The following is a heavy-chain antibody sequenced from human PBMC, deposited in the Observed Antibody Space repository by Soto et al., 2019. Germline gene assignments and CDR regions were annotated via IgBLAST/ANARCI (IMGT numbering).Heavy chain of an antibody. CDR3: AKDQVRLQLQVFDY. CDR1: GFTFSSYG. CDR2: ISYDGSNK. D-gene: IGHD1-1*01. Sequence: QVQLVESGGGVVQPGRSLRLSCAASGFTFSSYGIHWVRQAPGKGLEWVAVISYDGSNKYYADFVKGRFTISRDNSKNTLYLQMNSLRAEDMAVYYCAKDQVRLQLQVFDYWGQGTLVTVSS. V-gene: IGHV3-30*18. J-gene: IGHJ4*02.